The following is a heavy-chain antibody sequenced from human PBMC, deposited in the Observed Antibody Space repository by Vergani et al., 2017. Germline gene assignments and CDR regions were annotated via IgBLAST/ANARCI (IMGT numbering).Heavy chain of an antibody. Sequence: QVQLQESGPGLVKPSETLSLTCTVPGGSISSYYWSWIRQPPGKGLEWIGYIYYSGSTNYNPSLKSRVTISVDTSKNQFSLKLSPVTAADPAVYYWARGITMVRESPHYYFDCWGQGTLVTVSS. D-gene: IGHD3-10*01. V-gene: IGHV4-59*01. J-gene: IGHJ4*02. CDR3: ARGITMVRESPHYYFDC. CDR1: GGSISSYY. CDR2: IYYSGST.